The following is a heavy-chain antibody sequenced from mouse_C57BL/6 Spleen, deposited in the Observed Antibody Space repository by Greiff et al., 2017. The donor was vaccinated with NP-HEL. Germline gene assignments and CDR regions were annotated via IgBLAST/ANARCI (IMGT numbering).Heavy chain of an antibody. CDR3: ANILLRLRYFDV. D-gene: IGHD1-1*01. CDR2: IYPGSGST. J-gene: IGHJ1*03. V-gene: IGHV1-55*01. Sequence: QVQLQQPGAELVKPGASVKMSCKASGYTFTSYWITWVKQRPGQGLEWIGDIYPGSGSTNYNEKFKSKATLTVDTSSSTAYMQLSSLTSEDSAVYYCANILLRLRYFDVWGTGTTVTVSS. CDR1: GYTFTSYW.